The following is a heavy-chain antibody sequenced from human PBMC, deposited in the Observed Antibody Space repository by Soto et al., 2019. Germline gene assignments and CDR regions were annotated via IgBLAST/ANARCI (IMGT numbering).Heavy chain of an antibody. CDR1: GFTFNNYA. CDR2: ISGGGDTT. D-gene: IGHD3-10*01. J-gene: IGHJ4*02. CDR3: AKGRGGSGSLTPRVDF. V-gene: IGHV3-23*01. Sequence: EVQLLESGGDLAQPGGSPRLSCAASGFTFNNYAMTWVRQAPGKGLEWVSAISGGGDTTSYADSVKGRFTVSRDGSKNTLYLQMSSLRAEDTALYYCAKGRGGSGSLTPRVDFWGQGTLVTVSS.